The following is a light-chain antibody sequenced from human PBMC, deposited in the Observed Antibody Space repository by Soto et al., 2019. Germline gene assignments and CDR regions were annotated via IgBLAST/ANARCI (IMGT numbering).Light chain of an antibody. CDR1: QRFGSSN. V-gene: IGKV3-20*01. Sequence: ELVLTQSPGTMSLSPGERGTLSCRASQRFGSSNLAWYQQEPGQAPRLLIDSTSSRATGIPDRFSGSGSGTDFTLTIIRLEPEDFAVYDCQQYDISPWTFGQGTKVEIK. CDR3: QQYDISPWT. CDR2: STS. J-gene: IGKJ1*01.